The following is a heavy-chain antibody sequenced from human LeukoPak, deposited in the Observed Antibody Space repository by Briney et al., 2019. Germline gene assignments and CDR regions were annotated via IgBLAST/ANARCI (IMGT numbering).Heavy chain of an antibody. CDR2: INPNSGGT. CDR3: ARPPALWGGSNSPYYYYMDV. D-gene: IGHD3-3*01. CDR1: GYTFTGYY. Sequence: ASVKVSCKASGYTFTGYYMHWVRQAPGQGLEWMGWINPNSGGTNYAQKFQGRVTMTRDTSISTAYMELSRLRSDDTAVYYCARPPALWGGSNSPYYYYMDVWGKGTTVTVSS. J-gene: IGHJ6*03. V-gene: IGHV1-2*02.